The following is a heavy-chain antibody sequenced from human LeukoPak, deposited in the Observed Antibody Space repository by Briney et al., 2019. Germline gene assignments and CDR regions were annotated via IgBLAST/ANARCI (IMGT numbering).Heavy chain of an antibody. CDR2: ISYDGSNK. D-gene: IGHD3-22*01. CDR1: GFTFSSYA. CDR3: AKTTYSSGYSLFGAFDI. Sequence: PGRSLRLSCAASGFTFSSYAMHWVRQAPGKGLEWVAVISYDGSNKYYADSVKGRFTISRDNSKNTLYLQMNSLRAEDTAVYYCAKTTYSSGYSLFGAFDIWGQGTMVTVSS. V-gene: IGHV3-30*04. J-gene: IGHJ3*02.